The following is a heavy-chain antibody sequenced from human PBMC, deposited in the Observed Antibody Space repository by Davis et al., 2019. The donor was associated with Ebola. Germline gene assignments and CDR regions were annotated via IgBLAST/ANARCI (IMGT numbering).Heavy chain of an antibody. D-gene: IGHD5-24*01. V-gene: IGHV4-59*01. CDR2: IYYSGST. CDR3: ARGVRLLQGFCYFDY. CDR1: GGSISPYY. Sequence: MPSETLSLTCRVSGGSISPYYWNWIRQPPGKGLEWIGYIYYSGSTNYNPSPKSRVTISVDTSKNQFSLKLSSVTAADTAVYYCARGVRLLQGFCYFDYWGQGTLVTVSS. J-gene: IGHJ4*02.